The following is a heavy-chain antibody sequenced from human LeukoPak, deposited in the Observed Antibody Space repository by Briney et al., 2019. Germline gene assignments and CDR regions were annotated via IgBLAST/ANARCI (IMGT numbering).Heavy chain of an antibody. Sequence: GGSLRLSCAASGFTFSSYAMSWVRQAPGKGLEWVSAISGSGGSTYYADSVKGRFTIPRDNSKNTLYLQMNSLRAEDTAVYYCAKGGYSYGPTRGYYFDYWGQGTLVTVSS. J-gene: IGHJ4*02. CDR3: AKGGYSYGPTRGYYFDY. CDR2: ISGSGGST. CDR1: GFTFSSYA. V-gene: IGHV3-23*01. D-gene: IGHD5-18*01.